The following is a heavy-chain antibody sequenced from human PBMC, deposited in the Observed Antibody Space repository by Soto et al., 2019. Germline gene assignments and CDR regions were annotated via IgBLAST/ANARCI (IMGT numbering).Heavy chain of an antibody. CDR2: INPIGGSA. V-gene: IGHV1-46*02. D-gene: IGHD3-22*01. J-gene: IGHJ4*02. CDR1: GYTFNSHY. Sequence: ASVKVSCKASGYTFNSHYMHWVRQAPGQGLEWMGMINPIGGSATYAQSFKGRVSVTRDTSTGTVYMDLSSLRSEDTAVYYCARVSTASYFYDTRGYSHFDYWGQGTLVTVSS. CDR3: ARVSTASYFYDTRGYSHFDY.